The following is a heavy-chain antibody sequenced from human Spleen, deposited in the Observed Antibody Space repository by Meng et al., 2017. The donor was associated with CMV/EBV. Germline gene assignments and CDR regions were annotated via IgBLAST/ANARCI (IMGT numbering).Heavy chain of an antibody. CDR1: GGSISSSSYY. V-gene: IGHV4-39*07. Sequence: GSLRLSCTVSGGSISSSSYYWGWIRQPPGKGLEWIGSIYYSGSTYYNPSLKSRVTISVDTSKNQFSLKLSSVTAADTAVYYCARGLPLGELSNWFDPWGQGTPVTVSS. CDR2: IYYSGST. D-gene: IGHD3-10*01. J-gene: IGHJ5*02. CDR3: ARGLPLGELSNWFDP.